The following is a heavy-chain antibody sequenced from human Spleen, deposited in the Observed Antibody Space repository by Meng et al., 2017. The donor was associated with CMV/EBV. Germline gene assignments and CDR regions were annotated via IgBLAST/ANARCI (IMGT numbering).Heavy chain of an antibody. CDR1: GYSFTSYW. Sequence: SCKGSGYSFTSYWIGWVRQMPGKGLEWVAVISYDGSNKYYADSVKGRFTISRDNSKNTLYLQMNSLRAEDTAVYYCAREYKACGGDCYSYYYYYGMDVWGQGTTVTVSS. CDR2: ISYDGSNK. D-gene: IGHD2-21*01. V-gene: IGHV3-30*19. J-gene: IGHJ6*02. CDR3: AREYKACGGDCYSYYYYYGMDV.